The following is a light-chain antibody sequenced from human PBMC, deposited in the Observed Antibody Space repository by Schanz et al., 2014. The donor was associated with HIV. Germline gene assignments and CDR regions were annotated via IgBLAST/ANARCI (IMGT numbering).Light chain of an antibody. CDR2: GNN. CDR3: SSYASSTSVL. V-gene: IGLV1-40*01. CDR1: SSNIGAYSD. J-gene: IGLJ2*01. Sequence: QSVLTQPPSVSGAPGQSVTISCTGSSSNIGAYSDVHWYQQLPGTAPKLLIYGNNNRPSGIPDRFSGSKSGNTASLTISGLQAEDEADYYCSSYASSTSVLFGGGTKLTVL.